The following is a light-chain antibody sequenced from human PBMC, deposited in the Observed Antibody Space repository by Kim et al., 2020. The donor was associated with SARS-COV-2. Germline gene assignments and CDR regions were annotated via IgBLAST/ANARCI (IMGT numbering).Light chain of an antibody. CDR2: DVN. V-gene: IGLV2-14*03. J-gene: IGLJ1*01. Sequence: QSITISCTGTSSDVGDYNCVSWYQQHPGKAPKLMIYDVNNRPSGVSNRFSGSKSGNTASLTISGLQTEDEADYYCASYTSTSTLYVFGAGTKVTVL. CDR1: SSDVGDYNC. CDR3: ASYTSTSTLYV.